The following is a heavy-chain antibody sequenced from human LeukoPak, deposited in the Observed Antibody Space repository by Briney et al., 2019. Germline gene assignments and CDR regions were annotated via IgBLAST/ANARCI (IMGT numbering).Heavy chain of an antibody. D-gene: IGHD2-15*01. J-gene: IGHJ4*02. V-gene: IGHV3-23*01. CDR2: ISGRGASK. CDR1: GLTFNNYA. CDR3: AKVSSSGGSLLDY. Sequence: GGSLRLSCAVSGLTFNNYAMSWVRQAPGKGLEWVSGISGRGASKYYADSVKGRFTISRDNSKNTLYLQMNSLRAEDTAVYYCAKVSSSGGSLLDYWGQGTLVTVSS.